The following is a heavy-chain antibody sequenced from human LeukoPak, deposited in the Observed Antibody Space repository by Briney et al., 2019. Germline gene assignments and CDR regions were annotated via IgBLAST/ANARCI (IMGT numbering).Heavy chain of an antibody. CDR3: TSIAPRDGYNYGPY. CDR1: GFTFGDYA. J-gene: IGHJ4*02. Sequence: GGSLRLSCTASGFTFGDYAMSWVRQAPGKGLEGVGFIRSKAYGGTTEYAASVKGRFTISRDDSKSIAYLQMNSLKTEDTAVYYCTSIAPRDGYNYGPYWGQGTLVTVSS. V-gene: IGHV3-49*04. CDR2: IRSKAYGGTT. D-gene: IGHD5-24*01.